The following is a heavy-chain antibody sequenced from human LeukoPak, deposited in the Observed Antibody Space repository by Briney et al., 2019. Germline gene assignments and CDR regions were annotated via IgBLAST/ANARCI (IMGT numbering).Heavy chain of an antibody. CDR1: GYAFTDYY. CDR3: ARDGGLKSFDY. CDR2: ITPNSGGT. Sequence: ASVKVSCKASGYAFTDYYMHWVRRAPGQGLEWMGWITPNSGGTNYAQKFQGRVTMPRDTSISTVYMELSRLRSDDTAVYYCARDGGLKSFDYWGQGTLVTVSS. D-gene: IGHD3/OR15-3a*01. V-gene: IGHV1-2*02. J-gene: IGHJ4*02.